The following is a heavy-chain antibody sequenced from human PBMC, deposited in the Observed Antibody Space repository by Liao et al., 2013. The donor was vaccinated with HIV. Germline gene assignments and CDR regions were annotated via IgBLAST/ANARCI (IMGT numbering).Heavy chain of an antibody. CDR2: IYYSGST. CDR3: ARDHFDGTAKAHAFDI. J-gene: IGHJ3*02. D-gene: IGHD2-8*02. V-gene: IGHV4-59*12. Sequence: QVQLQESGPGLVKPSGTLSLTCTVSGGSMNHNYWGWIRQPPGKGLEWIGNIYYSGSTNYNPSLKSRVTISVDTSKNQFSLKLTSLTAADTAVYYCARDHFDGTAKAHAFDIWGQGTLVTVSS. CDR1: GGSMNHNY.